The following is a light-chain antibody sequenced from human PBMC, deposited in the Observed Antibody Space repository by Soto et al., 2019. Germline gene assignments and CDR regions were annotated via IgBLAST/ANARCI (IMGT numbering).Light chain of an antibody. Sequence: DIVMTQSPDSLAVSLGERATINCKSSQSVLYSSNNKNYLAWYQQKPVQLPKLLIYWASTRESGVPDRFSGSGSGTDFTLTISLMQDEEVVFYYSQQYYRPWTVGQGTKVEIK. J-gene: IGKJ1*01. CDR2: WAS. CDR3: QQYYRPWT. CDR1: QSVLYSSNNKNY. V-gene: IGKV4-1*01.